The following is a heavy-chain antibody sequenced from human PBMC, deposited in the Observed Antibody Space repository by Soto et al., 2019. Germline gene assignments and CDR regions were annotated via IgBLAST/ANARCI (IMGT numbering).Heavy chain of an antibody. CDR3: ARGVYGDYIIDY. V-gene: IGHV3-48*02. D-gene: IGHD4-17*01. Sequence: EVQLVESGGGLVQPGGSLRLSCAASGFTFSSYSMNWVRQAPGKGLEWISYISTSSSTIYYADSVKGRFTISTDNAKNSLYLQMNSLRDEDTAVYLCARGVYGDYIIDYWGQGTLVTVSS. CDR2: ISTSSSTI. J-gene: IGHJ4*02. CDR1: GFTFSSYS.